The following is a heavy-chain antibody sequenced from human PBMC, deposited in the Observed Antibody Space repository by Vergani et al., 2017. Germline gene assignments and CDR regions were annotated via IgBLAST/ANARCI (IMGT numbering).Heavy chain of an antibody. CDR1: GFTFSSYE. J-gene: IGHJ4*02. Sequence: EVQLVESGGGLVQPGGSLRLSCAASGFTFSSYEMNWVRQAPGKGLEWVSYISSSGSTIYYADSVKGRFTISRDNAKNSLYLQMNSLRTEDTAVYYCARTKDYLDGWEQGTLVTVSS. D-gene: IGHD2-8*01. CDR2: ISSSGSTI. CDR3: ARTKDYLDG. V-gene: IGHV3-48*03.